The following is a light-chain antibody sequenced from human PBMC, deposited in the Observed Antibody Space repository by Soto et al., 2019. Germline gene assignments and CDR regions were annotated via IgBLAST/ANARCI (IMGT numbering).Light chain of an antibody. Sequence: EVVMTQSPATLSVSPGERATLSCRASQSLSSNLAWYQQKPGQAPRLLIYGASPRATGVPARFSGSGSGTEFTLTISSLQSEDFAVYYCQQYNNWWTFGQGTKVEI. CDR3: QQYNNWWT. CDR2: GAS. V-gene: IGKV3-15*01. J-gene: IGKJ1*01. CDR1: QSLSSN.